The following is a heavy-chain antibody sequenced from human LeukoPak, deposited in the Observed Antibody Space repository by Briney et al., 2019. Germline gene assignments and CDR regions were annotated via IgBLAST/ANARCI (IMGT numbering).Heavy chain of an antibody. CDR3: ARSSLGTITAGPFDY. CDR2: ISGYNGNT. Sequence: ASVKVSCKASGYTFSSYGIAWVRQAPGQGLEWMGWISGYNGNTNYAQKLQGRVSMTTDTSTTTAYMELRSLTSDDTALYYRARSSLGTITAGPFDYWGQGTLVTVSS. CDR1: GYTFSSYG. D-gene: IGHD5-12*01. J-gene: IGHJ4*02. V-gene: IGHV1-18*01.